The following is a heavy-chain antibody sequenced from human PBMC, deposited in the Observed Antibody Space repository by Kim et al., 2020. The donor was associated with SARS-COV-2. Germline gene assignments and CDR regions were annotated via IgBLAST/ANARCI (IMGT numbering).Heavy chain of an antibody. J-gene: IGHJ1*01. D-gene: IGHD6-6*01. V-gene: IGHV3-11*03. Sequence: GGSLRLSCAASKFTFSDYYMSWIRQAPGKGLEWVSYISSSSGYTNYADSVKGRFTISRDNAKNSLYLQMNSLRTEDTAVYYCATYSSSSSSQYWGQDTLVTVSS. CDR2: ISSSSGYT. CDR1: KFTFSDYY. CDR3: ATYSSSSSSQY.